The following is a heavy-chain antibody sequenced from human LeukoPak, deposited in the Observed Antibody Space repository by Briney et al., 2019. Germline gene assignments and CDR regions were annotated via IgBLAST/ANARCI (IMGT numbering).Heavy chain of an antibody. Sequence: ASVKVSCKASGGTFSSYAINWVRQATGQGLEWMGWMNPNSGDTAYAQNLQGRVTITRSTSLTTAYMELSSLRSEDTAVYYCASANFQHWGQGTLVTVSS. CDR3: ASANFQH. CDR2: MNPNSGDT. V-gene: IGHV1-8*03. J-gene: IGHJ1*01. D-gene: IGHD2-8*01. CDR1: GGTFSSYA.